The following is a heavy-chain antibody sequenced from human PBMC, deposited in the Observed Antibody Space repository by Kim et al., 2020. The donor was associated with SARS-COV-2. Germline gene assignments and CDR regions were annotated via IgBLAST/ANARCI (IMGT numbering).Heavy chain of an antibody. J-gene: IGHJ6*02. CDR3: ARDKESGYDSLFYYYYGMDV. V-gene: IGHV3-21*01. CDR2: ISSSSSYI. Sequence: GGSLRLSCAASGFTFSSYSMNWVRQAPGKGLEWVSSISSSSSYIYYADSVKGRFAISRDNAKNSLYLQMNSLRAEDTAVYYCARDKESGYDSLFYYYYGMDVWGQGTTVTVSS. CDR1: GFTFSSYS. D-gene: IGHD5-12*01.